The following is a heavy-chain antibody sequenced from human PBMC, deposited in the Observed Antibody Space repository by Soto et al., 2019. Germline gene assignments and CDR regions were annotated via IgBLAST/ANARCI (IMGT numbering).Heavy chain of an antibody. V-gene: IGHV1-69*12. CDR2: IIPIFGTA. CDR1: GGTSSNYA. CDR3: ASPTVGDDNGMDV. J-gene: IGHJ6*02. Sequence: QVQLVQSGAEVKKPGSSVKVSCKASGGTSSNYAINWVRQAPGQGLEWMGGIIPIFGTADYAQKFQGRVTSTADESTSTAHMERSSLRSEDTAVDYGASPTVGDDNGMDVWGQGTTVTVSS. D-gene: IGHD4-4*01.